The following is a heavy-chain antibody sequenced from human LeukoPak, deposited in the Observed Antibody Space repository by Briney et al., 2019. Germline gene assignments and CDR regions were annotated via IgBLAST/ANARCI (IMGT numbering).Heavy chain of an antibody. D-gene: IGHD4-17*01. J-gene: IGHJ4*02. CDR2: IYYSGST. CDR1: GGSISSYY. V-gene: IGHV4-59*01. Sequence: PSETLSLTCTVSGGSISSYYWSWIRQPPGKGLEWIGYIYYSGSTNYNPSLKSRVTISVDTSKNQFSLKLSSVTAADTAVYCCARDLDYGDYTSWGQGTLVTVSS. CDR3: ARDLDYGDYTS.